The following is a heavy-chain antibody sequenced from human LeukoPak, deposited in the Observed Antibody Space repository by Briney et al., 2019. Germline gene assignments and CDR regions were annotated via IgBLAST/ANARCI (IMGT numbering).Heavy chain of an antibody. D-gene: IGHD3-22*01. V-gene: IGHV3-30*02. J-gene: IGHJ4*02. CDR3: ARDSGYYLPFEY. Sequence: GGSLRLSCAASGFTFISYGMHWVRQAPGKGLEWVAFIRHDESYKYHADSVKGRFTVSRDNSNNTLYLQMNSLRPEDTAVYYCARDSGYYLPFEYWGQGTLVTVSS. CDR1: GFTFISYG. CDR2: IRHDESYK.